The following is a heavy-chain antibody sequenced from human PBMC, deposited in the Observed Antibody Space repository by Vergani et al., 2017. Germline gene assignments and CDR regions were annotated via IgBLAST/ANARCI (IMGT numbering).Heavy chain of an antibody. CDR2: INHSGGT. J-gene: IGHJ4*02. Sequence: QVQLQESGPGLVKPPGTLSLTCAVSGGSISSSNWWSWVRQPPGKGLEWIGEINHSGGTNYNPSLKTRVTISVDKSKNQFSLRLSSVTAADTAVYYCARQRPGSGWSPGDFDDWGQGILVTVSS. CDR3: ARQRPGSGWSPGDFDD. V-gene: IGHV4-4*03. D-gene: IGHD6-19*01. CDR1: GGSISSSNW.